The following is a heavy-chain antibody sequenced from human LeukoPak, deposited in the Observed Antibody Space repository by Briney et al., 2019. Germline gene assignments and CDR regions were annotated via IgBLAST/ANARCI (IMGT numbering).Heavy chain of an antibody. D-gene: IGHD3-16*01. V-gene: IGHV3-74*01. CDR1: GLTFTTYW. CDR2: VKGDGSHT. J-gene: IGHJ6*02. Sequence: PGGSLRLSCAASGLTFTTYWMHWVRQAPGEGLVWVSRVKGDGSHTNYAESVTGRFTISRDNAKNTVYLQMNSLRAEDTAVYYCARSEYEYGYGHWGLDVWGQGTTVTVSS. CDR3: ARSEYEYGYGHWGLDV.